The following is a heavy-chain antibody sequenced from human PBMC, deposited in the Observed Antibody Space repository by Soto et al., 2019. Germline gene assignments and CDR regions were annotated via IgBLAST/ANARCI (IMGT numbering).Heavy chain of an antibody. J-gene: IGHJ3*02. D-gene: IGHD5-18*01. CDR3: AREGIHSQSRPWGDAFDI. CDR1: GYTFGNYP. CDR2: INTGTGKA. V-gene: IGHV1-3*04. Sequence: QVQLVQSGAEVKKPGASVKISCQASGYTFGNYPMHWVRQAPGQRLEWMAWINTGTGKAQLSQKLQGRLTITTDTSATTSYLVLSSLRSEDTAVYYCAREGIHSQSRPWGDAFDIWGQGTAVIVPS.